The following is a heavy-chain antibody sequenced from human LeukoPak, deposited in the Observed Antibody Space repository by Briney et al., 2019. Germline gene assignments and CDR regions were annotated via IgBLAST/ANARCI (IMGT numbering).Heavy chain of an antibody. V-gene: IGHV5-51*01. Sequence: GESLKISCKGSGYNFTSYWIGWVRQMPGKGLEWMGIIYPGDSDTRYRPSFRGQVTISADKSISTAYLQWSSLKASDTAMYYCATSLYCGGDCYPDYWGQGTLVTVSS. CDR1: GYNFTSYW. D-gene: IGHD2-21*02. J-gene: IGHJ4*02. CDR2: IYPGDSDT. CDR3: ATSLYCGGDCYPDY.